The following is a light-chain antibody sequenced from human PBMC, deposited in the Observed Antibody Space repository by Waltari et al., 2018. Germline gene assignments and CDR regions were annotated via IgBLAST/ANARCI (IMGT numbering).Light chain of an antibody. CDR3: AAWDDSLRRKV. J-gene: IGLJ3*02. V-gene: IGLV1-47*01. CDR2: WNT. CDR1: SSNIGSNF. Sequence: QSVLTQPPSVSGTPGQRVTISCSGSSSNIGSNFVYWYQQFPGTAPKLLIYWNTQRPSGVPYRFPGSTSGASTSRALSGLRSEDEADYYCAAWDDSLRRKVFGGGTKLTVL.